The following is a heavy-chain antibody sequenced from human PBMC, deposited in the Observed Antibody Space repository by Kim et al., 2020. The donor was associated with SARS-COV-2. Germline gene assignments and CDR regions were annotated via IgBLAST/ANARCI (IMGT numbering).Heavy chain of an antibody. J-gene: IGHJ6*02. Sequence: VKGRFTISRDNSKNTLYLKMNSLRAEDTAVYYCAKELIVVVPAAVGGMDVWGQGTTVTVSS. CDR3: AKELIVVVPAAVGGMDV. D-gene: IGHD2-2*01. V-gene: IGHV3-30*02.